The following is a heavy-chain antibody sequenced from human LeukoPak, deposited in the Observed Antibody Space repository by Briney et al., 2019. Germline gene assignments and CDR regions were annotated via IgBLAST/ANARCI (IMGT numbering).Heavy chain of an antibody. V-gene: IGHV3-21*01. Sequence: PGGSLRLSCAASGFTFSSYWMSWVRQAPGKGLEWVSSISSSSSYIYYADSVKGRFTISRDNAKNSLYLQMNSLRAEDTAVYYCARYDRFGEPNFDYWGQGTLVTVSS. J-gene: IGHJ4*02. CDR1: GFTFSSYW. D-gene: IGHD3-10*01. CDR3: ARYDRFGEPNFDY. CDR2: ISSSSSYI.